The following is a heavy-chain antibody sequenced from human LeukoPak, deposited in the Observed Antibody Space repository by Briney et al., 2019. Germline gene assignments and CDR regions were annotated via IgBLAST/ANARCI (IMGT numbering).Heavy chain of an antibody. D-gene: IGHD6-19*01. Sequence: GGSLRLSCAASGFTFSSYWMSWVRKAPGKGLEWVANIKQDGSEKYYVDSVKGRFTISRDNAKNSLYLQMNSLRAEDTAVYYCARDRGSGCHDYWGQGTLVTVSS. CDR2: IKQDGSEK. CDR1: GFTFSSYW. J-gene: IGHJ4*02. V-gene: IGHV3-7*03. CDR3: ARDRGSGCHDY.